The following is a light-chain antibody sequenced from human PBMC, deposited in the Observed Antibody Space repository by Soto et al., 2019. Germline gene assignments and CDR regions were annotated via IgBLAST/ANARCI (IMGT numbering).Light chain of an antibody. J-gene: IGLJ2*01. Sequence: QSVLTQPPSISGAPGLRVTISCTGSSTNIGAGYDVHWYQQLPGAAPKLLIYGDNKRPSGVPDRFSTSKSGTSASLVITGLQAEDEADYYCQSYDHRLSGSWIFGGGTKLTVL. CDR1: STNIGAGYD. CDR3: QSYDHRLSGSWI. V-gene: IGLV1-40*01. CDR2: GDN.